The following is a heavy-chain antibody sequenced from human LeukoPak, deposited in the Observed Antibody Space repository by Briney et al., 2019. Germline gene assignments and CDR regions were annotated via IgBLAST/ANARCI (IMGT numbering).Heavy chain of an antibody. CDR1: GSTFSSYS. V-gene: IGHV3-21*01. Sequence: KSGGSLRLSCAASGSTFSSYSMNWVRQAPGKGLEWVSSISSSSSYIYYADSVKGRFTISRDNAKNSLYLQMNSLRAEDTAVYYCARDKARTYYYDSSGYSFDYWGQGTLVTVSS. CDR3: ARDKARTYYYDSSGYSFDY. J-gene: IGHJ4*02. CDR2: ISSSSSYI. D-gene: IGHD3-22*01.